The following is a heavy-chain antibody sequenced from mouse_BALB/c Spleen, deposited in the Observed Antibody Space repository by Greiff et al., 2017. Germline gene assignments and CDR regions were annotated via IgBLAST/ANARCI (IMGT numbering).Heavy chain of an antibody. Sequence: EVKLMESGPGLVKPSQSLSLTCSVTGYSITSGYYWNWIRQFPGNKLEWMGYISYDGSNNYNPSLKNRISITRDTSKNQFFLKLNSVTTEDTATYYCARDDGYGYYAMDYWGQGTSVTVSS. J-gene: IGHJ4*01. D-gene: IGHD2-3*01. CDR2: ISYDGSN. CDR3: ARDDGYGYYAMDY. CDR1: GYSITSGYY. V-gene: IGHV3-6*02.